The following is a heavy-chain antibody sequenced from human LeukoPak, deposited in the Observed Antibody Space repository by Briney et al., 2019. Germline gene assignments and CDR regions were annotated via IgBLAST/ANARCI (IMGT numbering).Heavy chain of an antibody. Sequence: GGSLRLSCAASGFTFSSYAMHWVRQAPGKGLEWVVVISYDGSNKYYADSVKGRFTISRDNSKNTLYLQMNSLRAEDTAVFYCAKSWESIAAAGTDYWGQGTLVTVSS. CDR1: GFTFSSYA. V-gene: IGHV3-30*04. D-gene: IGHD6-13*01. J-gene: IGHJ4*02. CDR3: AKSWESIAAAGTDY. CDR2: ISYDGSNK.